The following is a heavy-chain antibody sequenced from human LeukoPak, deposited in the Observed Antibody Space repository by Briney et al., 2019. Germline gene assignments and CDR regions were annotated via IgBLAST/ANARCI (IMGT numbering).Heavy chain of an antibody. CDR1: GFTFSSYG. J-gene: IGHJ6*03. Sequence: GGSLRLSCAASGFTFSSYGMHWVRQAPGKGLEWVAFIRYDGSNKYYADSVKGRFTISRDNSKNTLYLQMNSLRAEDTAVYYCAKGSPNYYYYYVDVWGKGTTVTISS. V-gene: IGHV3-30*02. CDR2: IRYDGSNK. CDR3: AKGSPNYYYYYVDV.